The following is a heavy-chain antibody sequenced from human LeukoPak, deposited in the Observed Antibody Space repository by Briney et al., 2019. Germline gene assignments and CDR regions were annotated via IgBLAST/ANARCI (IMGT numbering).Heavy chain of an antibody. D-gene: IGHD2-2*01. J-gene: IGHJ6*02. CDR2: ISGSGGST. CDR1: GFTFSSYA. V-gene: IGHV3-23*01. CDR3: AKVVPAAPYYAMDV. Sequence: GGSLRLSCVASGFTFSSYAMSWVRQAPGKGLEWVSAISGSGGSTYYADSVKGRFTISRDNSKNTLYLQMDSLRAGDTAVYYCAKVVPAAPYYAMDVWGQGTTVTVSS.